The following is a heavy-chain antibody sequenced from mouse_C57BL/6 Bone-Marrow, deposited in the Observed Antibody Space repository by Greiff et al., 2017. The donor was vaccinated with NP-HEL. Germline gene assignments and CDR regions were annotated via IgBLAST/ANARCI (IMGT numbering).Heavy chain of an antibody. J-gene: IGHJ2*01. CDR3: APNWGFDY. CDR2: IYPGDGDT. V-gene: IGHV1-82*01. CDR1: GYAFSSSW. Sequence: VQLQQSGPELVKPGASVKISCKASGYAFSSSWMNWVKQRPGQGLEWIGRIYPGDGDTNYNGKFKGKATLTADKSSSTAYMQLSSLTSEDSAVYFCAPNWGFDYWGQGTTLTVSS. D-gene: IGHD4-1*01.